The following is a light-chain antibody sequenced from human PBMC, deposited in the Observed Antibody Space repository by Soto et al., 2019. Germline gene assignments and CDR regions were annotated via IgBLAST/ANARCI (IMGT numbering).Light chain of an antibody. CDR2: LNSDGSH. J-gene: IGLJ2*01. CDR3: QTWDTGIVV. Sequence: QLVLTQSPSASASLGASVKLTCTLSSGHSSYAIAWHQQQPEKGPRYLMKLNSDGSHSKGDGIPDRFSGSSSGAERYLTISSLQSEDEADYYCQTWDTGIVVFGGGTQLTVL. V-gene: IGLV4-69*01. CDR1: SGHSSYA.